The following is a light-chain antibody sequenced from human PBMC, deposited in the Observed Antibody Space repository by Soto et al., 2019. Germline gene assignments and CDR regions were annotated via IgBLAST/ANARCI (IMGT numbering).Light chain of an antibody. Sequence: QSALTQPASVSGSPGQSITISCTGTSSNVGGYNYVSWYQQYPGKAPKLMIFEVTNRPSGVSDRFSGSKSGNTASLTISGVQAEDGGGYYCSSFTSSNTWLFGGGTKLTVL. CDR3: SSFTSSNTWL. CDR1: SSNVGGYNY. V-gene: IGLV2-14*01. J-gene: IGLJ3*02. CDR2: EVT.